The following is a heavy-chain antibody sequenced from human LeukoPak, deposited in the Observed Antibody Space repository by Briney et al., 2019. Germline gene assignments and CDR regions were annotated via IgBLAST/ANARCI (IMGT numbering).Heavy chain of an antibody. V-gene: IGHV3-7*01. CDR1: GFTFSSYS. J-gene: IGHJ3*02. CDR2: IKQDGGEK. CDR3: ARGSLGWLQFGPLDAFDI. Sequence: GGSLRLSCAASGFTFSSYSMNWVRQAPGKGLEWVANIKQDGGEKYYVDSVKGRITISRDNAKNSLYLQMNSLRAEDTAIYYCARGSLGWLQFGPLDAFDIWGQGTMVTVSS. D-gene: IGHD5-24*01.